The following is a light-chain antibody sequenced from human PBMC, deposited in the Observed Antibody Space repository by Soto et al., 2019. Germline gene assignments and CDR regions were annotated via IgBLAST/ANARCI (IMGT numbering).Light chain of an antibody. J-gene: IGLJ2*01. Sequence: QSALTQPASVSGYPGQSITISCTGTSSDVGGYNYVSWYQQRPGKAPKLLIYDVTNRPSGVSNRFSGSKSGNTASLTISGLQAEDEADYYCSSYTSINTLKVFGGGTKLTVL. CDR1: SSDVGGYNY. V-gene: IGLV2-14*03. CDR3: SSYTSINTLKV. CDR2: DVT.